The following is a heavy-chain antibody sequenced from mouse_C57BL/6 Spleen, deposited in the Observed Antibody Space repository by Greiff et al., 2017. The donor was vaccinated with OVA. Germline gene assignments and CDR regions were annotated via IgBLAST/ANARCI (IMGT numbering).Heavy chain of an antibody. J-gene: IGHJ3*01. CDR2: INSDGGST. CDR3: ARHEVNYYGSSPFAY. D-gene: IGHD1-1*01. V-gene: IGHV5-2*01. CDR1: EYEFPSHD. Sequence: EVKVVESGGGLVQPGESLKLSCESNEYEFPSHDMSWVRKTPEKRLELVAAINSDGGSTYYPDTMERRFIISRDNTKKTLYLQMSSLRSEDTALYYCARHEVNYYGSSPFAYWGQGTLVTVSA.